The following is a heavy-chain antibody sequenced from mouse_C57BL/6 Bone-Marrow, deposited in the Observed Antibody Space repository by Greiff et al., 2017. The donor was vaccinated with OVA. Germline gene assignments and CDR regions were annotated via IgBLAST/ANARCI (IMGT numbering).Heavy chain of an antibody. CDR2: IHPNSGST. J-gene: IGHJ4*01. Sequence: QVQLQQPGAELVKPGASVKLSCKASGYTFTSYWMHWVKQRPGQGLEWIGMIHPNSGSTNYNEKFKSKATLTVDKSSSTAYMQLSSLTSEDSAVYYCARYYYGSSYDYYAMDYCGQGTSVTVSS. D-gene: IGHD1-1*01. CDR1: GYTFTSYW. V-gene: IGHV1-64*01. CDR3: ARYYYGSSYDYYAMDY.